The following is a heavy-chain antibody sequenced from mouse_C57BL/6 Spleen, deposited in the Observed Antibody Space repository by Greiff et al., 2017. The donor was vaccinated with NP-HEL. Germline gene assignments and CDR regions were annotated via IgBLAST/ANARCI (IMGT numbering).Heavy chain of an antibody. CDR2: IDPSDSYT. V-gene: IGHV1-69*01. CDR3: ARAFKDYAMDY. Sequence: QVQLQQPGAELVMPGASVKLSCKASGYTFTSYWMHWVKQRPGQGLEWIGEIDPSDSYTNYNQKFKGKSTLTVDKSSSTAYMQLSSLTSEDSAVYYCARAFKDYAMDYWGQGISVTVSS. CDR1: GYTFTSYW. J-gene: IGHJ4*01.